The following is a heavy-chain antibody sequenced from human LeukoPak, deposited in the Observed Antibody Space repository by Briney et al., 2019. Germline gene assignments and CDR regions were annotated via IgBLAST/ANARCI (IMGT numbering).Heavy chain of an antibody. D-gene: IGHD4-17*01. V-gene: IGHV4-61*02. CDR1: GGSISSGSYY. CDR3: ASETLDYGDSAFGY. CDR2: IYTSGST. J-gene: IGHJ4*02. Sequence: PSQTLSLTCTVSGGSISSGSYYWSWIRQPAGKGLEWIGRIYTSGSTNYNPSLKSRVTISVDTSKNQFSLKPSSVTAADTAVYYCASETLDYGDSAFGYWGQGTLVTVSS.